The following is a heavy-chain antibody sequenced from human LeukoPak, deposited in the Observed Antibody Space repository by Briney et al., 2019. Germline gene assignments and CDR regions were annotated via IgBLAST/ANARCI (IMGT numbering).Heavy chain of an antibody. CDR2: INHSGST. V-gene: IGHV4-34*01. Sequence: PSETMSLTCAVYGGSFSGYYWSWIRQPPGKGLEWIGEINHSGSTNYNPSLKSRVTISVDTSKNQVSLKLSSVTAADTAVYYCARGRYSYGYWGQGTLVTVSS. CDR1: GGSFSGYY. D-gene: IGHD5-18*01. CDR3: ARGRYSYGY. J-gene: IGHJ4*02.